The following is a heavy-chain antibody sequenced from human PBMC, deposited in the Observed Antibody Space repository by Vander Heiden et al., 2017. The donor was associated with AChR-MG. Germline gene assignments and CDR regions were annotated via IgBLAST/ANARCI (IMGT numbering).Heavy chain of an antibody. CDR1: GYTLTELS. D-gene: IGHD6-19*01. J-gene: IGHJ6*02. V-gene: IGHV1-24*01. CDR2: FDPEDGET. Sequence: QVQLAQSGAEVKKPGASVKVTCKVSGYTLTELSIHLVRQAPGKGLEWMGGFDPEDGETIYAQKFQGRVTMTEDTSTDTAYMELSSLRSEDTAVYYCATGSPYSSGWSRYYYYYGMDVWGQGTTVTVSS. CDR3: ATGSPYSSGWSRYYYYYGMDV.